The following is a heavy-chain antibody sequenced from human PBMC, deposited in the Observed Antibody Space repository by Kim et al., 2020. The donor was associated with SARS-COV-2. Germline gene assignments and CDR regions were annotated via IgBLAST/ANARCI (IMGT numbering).Heavy chain of an antibody. J-gene: IGHJ4*02. D-gene: IGHD6-13*01. CDR2: IRSKAYGGTK. V-gene: IGHV3-49*03. Sequence: GGSLRLSCTASGFTFGDYAMSWFRQAPGKGLEWVGFIRSKAYGGTKEYAASVKGRFTISRDDSKSIAYLQMNSLKTEDTAVYYCTRGGRYSSSWYGRVATIDYWGQGTLVTVSS. CDR3: TRGGRYSSSWYGRVATIDY. CDR1: GFTFGDYA.